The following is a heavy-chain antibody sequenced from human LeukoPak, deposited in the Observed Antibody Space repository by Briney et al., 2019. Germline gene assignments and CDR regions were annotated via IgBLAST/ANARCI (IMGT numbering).Heavy chain of an antibody. Sequence: GGSLRLSCAASGFTFSSYSMNWVRQAPGKGLEWGSYISSSSSTIYYADSVKGRFTISRDNAKNSLYLQMNSLRAEDTAVYYCARDVAAAGLGNYGMDVWGQGTTVTVSS. CDR1: GFTFSSYS. CDR3: ARDVAAAGLGNYGMDV. D-gene: IGHD6-13*01. V-gene: IGHV3-48*01. J-gene: IGHJ6*02. CDR2: ISSSSSTI.